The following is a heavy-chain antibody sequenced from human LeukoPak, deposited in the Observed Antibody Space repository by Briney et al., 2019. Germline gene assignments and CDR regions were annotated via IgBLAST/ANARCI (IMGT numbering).Heavy chain of an antibody. CDR2: ISSSSSII. V-gene: IGHV3-48*02. CDR3: ARDGDSSGYYAAFDI. Sequence: GGSLRPSCAASGFTFSSYSMNWVRQAPGKGLEWLSYISSSSSIIYYADSVKGRFTISRDNAKNSLYLQMNSLRDEDTAVYYCARDGDSSGYYAAFDIWGQGAMVTVSS. CDR1: GFTFSSYS. D-gene: IGHD3-22*01. J-gene: IGHJ3*02.